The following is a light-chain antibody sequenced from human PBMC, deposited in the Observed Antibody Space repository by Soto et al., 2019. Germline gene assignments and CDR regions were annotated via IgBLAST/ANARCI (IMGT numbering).Light chain of an antibody. CDR1: QSVSSN. V-gene: IGKV3D-15*01. CDR3: QQYHDWPLT. J-gene: IGKJ4*01. CDR2: DVS. Sequence: EIVMTQSPATLSVSPGERATLSCRASQSVSSNFAWYQQRPAQAPRLLIYDVSTRATGVPTRFSGSGSGTEFTLTISSLNSEDFAVYYCQQYHDWPLTFGGGTRVEIK.